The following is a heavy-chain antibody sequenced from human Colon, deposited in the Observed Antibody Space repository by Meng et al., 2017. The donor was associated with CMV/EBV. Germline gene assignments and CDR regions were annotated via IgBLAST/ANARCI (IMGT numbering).Heavy chain of an antibody. CDR2: ISTKNGNT. CDR1: GYTVTNDG. Sequence: KGYGYTVTNDGFSQKRQERGEGHGWMGRISTKNGNTNYEQKFQGRVTMTIETSTNTAYMELRSLRSDDTAFYYCARDPVATSSRYFDLWGRGTLVTVSS. J-gene: IGHJ2*01. CDR3: ARDPVATSSRYFDL. D-gene: IGHD5-12*01. V-gene: IGHV1-18*01.